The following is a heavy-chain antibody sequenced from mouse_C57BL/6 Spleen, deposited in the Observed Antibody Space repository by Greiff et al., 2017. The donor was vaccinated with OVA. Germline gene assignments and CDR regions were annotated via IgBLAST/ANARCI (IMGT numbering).Heavy chain of an antibody. CDR2: ISGGGGNT. J-gene: IGHJ3*01. D-gene: IGHD2-3*01. Sequence: DVMLVESGGGLVKPGGSLKLSCAASGFTFSSYTMSWVRQTPEKRLEWVATISGGGGNTYYPDSVKGRFTISRDNAKNTLYLQMSSLRSEDTALYYCARVYDGYYLGFAYWGQGTLVTVSA. V-gene: IGHV5-9*01. CDR3: ARVYDGYYLGFAY. CDR1: GFTFSSYT.